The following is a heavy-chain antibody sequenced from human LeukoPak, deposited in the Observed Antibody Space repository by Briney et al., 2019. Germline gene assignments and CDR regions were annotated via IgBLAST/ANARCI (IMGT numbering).Heavy chain of an antibody. CDR3: AKDLTYGDYRFYY. CDR2: IWYDGSNK. V-gene: IGHV3-33*06. J-gene: IGHJ4*02. Sequence: GRSLRLSCAASGFTFSSYGMHWVRQAPGKGLEWVAVIWYDGSNKYYADSVKGRFTISRDNSKNTLYLQMNSLRAEDTAVYYCAKDLTYGDYRFYYWGQGTLVTVSS. CDR1: GFTFSSYG. D-gene: IGHD4-17*01.